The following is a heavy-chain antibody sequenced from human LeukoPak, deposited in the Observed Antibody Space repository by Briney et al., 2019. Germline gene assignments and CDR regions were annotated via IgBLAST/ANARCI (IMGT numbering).Heavy chain of an antibody. CDR2: ISYDGSNK. Sequence: GGSLRLSCAASGFTFSSYAMHWVRQAPGKGLEWVAVISYDGSNKYYADSVKGRFTISRDNSKNTLYLQMNSPRAEDTAVYYCARAIRIGAPSVNWGQGTLVTVSS. CDR3: ARAIRIGAPSVN. V-gene: IGHV3-30*04. CDR1: GFTFSSYA. D-gene: IGHD1-26*01. J-gene: IGHJ4*02.